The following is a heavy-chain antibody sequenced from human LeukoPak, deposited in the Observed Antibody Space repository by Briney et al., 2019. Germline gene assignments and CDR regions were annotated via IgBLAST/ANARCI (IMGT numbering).Heavy chain of an antibody. D-gene: IGHD5-18*01. Sequence: GRSLRLSCAASGFTFSSYAMHWVRQAPGKGLEWVSTISGSGGSTYYADSVKGRFTISRDNSKNTLYLQMNSLRAEDAAVYYCAKRGYSYGLAWGQGTLVTVSS. J-gene: IGHJ5*02. CDR2: ISGSGGST. CDR1: GFTFSSYA. V-gene: IGHV3-23*01. CDR3: AKRGYSYGLA.